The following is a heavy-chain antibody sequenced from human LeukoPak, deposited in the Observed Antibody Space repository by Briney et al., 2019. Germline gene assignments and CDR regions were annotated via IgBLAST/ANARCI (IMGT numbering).Heavy chain of an antibody. J-gene: IGHJ4*02. CDR1: GYTFTSYG. CDR3: TRFPHLYYGSGLDF. CDR2: IAPDNGNT. V-gene: IGHV1-18*01. D-gene: IGHD3-10*01. Sequence: GASVKVSCKASGYTFTSYGISWVRQAPGQGLEWMGWIAPDNGNTDSAPRFQGRLTMTTDKSTDTAYVELRSLRSDDTAVYYCTRFPHLYYGSGLDFWGQGTLVTVSS.